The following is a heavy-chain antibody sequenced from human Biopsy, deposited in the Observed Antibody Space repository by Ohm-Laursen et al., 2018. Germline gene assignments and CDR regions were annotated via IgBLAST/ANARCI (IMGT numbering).Heavy chain of an antibody. CDR3: ARMDCSGGSCHYYSYGMDV. Sequence: PSETLSLTCTFSGVSITAYYWSWIRQPPGKGLECIGNIHHSGSTNYNPSLKSRLTISVDTSKNQFSLKLSSVTAADTAVYYCARMDCSGGSCHYYSYGMDVWGQGTAVTVS. CDR2: IHHSGST. V-gene: IGHV4-4*09. CDR1: GVSITAYY. J-gene: IGHJ6*02. D-gene: IGHD2-15*01.